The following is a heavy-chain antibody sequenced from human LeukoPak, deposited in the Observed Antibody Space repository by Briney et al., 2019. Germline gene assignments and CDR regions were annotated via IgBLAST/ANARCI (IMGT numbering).Heavy chain of an antibody. CDR3: ARVTSSGISP. Sequence: SETLSLTCTVSSDSVSRYYWSWIRQPAGRGLEWIGRIHASGNTNYNPSLKSRVTISVDTSKNQFSLKLSSMTAADTAVYYCARVTSSGISPWGQGTLVTVSS. CDR1: SDSVSRYY. D-gene: IGHD3-10*01. J-gene: IGHJ5*02. V-gene: IGHV4-4*07. CDR2: IHASGNT.